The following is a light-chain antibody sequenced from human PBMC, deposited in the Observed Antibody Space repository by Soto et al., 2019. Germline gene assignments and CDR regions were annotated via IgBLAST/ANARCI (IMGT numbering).Light chain of an antibody. V-gene: IGLV2-14*01. J-gene: IGLJ2*01. CDR1: SSDVGGYNY. Sequence: QSALTQPASMSGSPGQSITISCPGTSSDVGGYNYVSWYQQHPGKAPKLMLYDVSNRPAGVSNRFSGSTSGNTASLTISGLQGDDEADYYCSSYTSSILFGGGTKLTVL. CDR3: SSYTSSIL. CDR2: DVS.